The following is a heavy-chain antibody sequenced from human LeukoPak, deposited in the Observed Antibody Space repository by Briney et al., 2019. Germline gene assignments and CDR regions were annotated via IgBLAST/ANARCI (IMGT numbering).Heavy chain of an antibody. CDR1: GFTFSSYT. J-gene: IGHJ4*02. CDR2: ISRSSSYI. V-gene: IGHV3-21*04. D-gene: IGHD3-16*02. CDR3: ARDYAWDSYGLVLDS. Sequence: GGSLRLSCAASGFTFSSYTMNWVRQAPGKGLEWVSSISRSSSYIYYADSVKGRFTISRDNAKNSLYLQLNSLRAEDTAVYYCARDYAWDSYGLVLDSWGQGALVTVSS.